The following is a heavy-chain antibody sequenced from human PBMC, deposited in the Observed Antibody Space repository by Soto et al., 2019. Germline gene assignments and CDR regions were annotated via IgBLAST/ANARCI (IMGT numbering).Heavy chain of an antibody. CDR2: IIPIFGTA. D-gene: IGHD5-18*01. J-gene: IGHJ6*02. CDR3: AREPYSNTRYYGMDV. Sequence: GASVKVSCKASGGTFSSYAISWVRQAPGQGLEWMGGIIPIFGTANYAQKFQGRVTITADESTSTAYMELSSLRSEDTAVYYCAREPYSNTRYYGMDVWGQGTTVTVSS. V-gene: IGHV1-69*13. CDR1: GGTFSSYA.